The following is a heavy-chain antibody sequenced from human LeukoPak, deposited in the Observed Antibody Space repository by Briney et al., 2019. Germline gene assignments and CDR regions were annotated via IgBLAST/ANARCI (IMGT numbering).Heavy chain of an antibody. CDR2: ISGSGDAT. Sequence: GGSLRLSCAASGFTFTTYAMTWVRRAPGMRLEWVSAISGSGDATYYADSVKGRFTISRDNSENTVYLQVSSLRAEDTAVYYCARLSGTSGTASRVLHYWGQGALVTVSS. D-gene: IGHD1-1*01. J-gene: IGHJ4*02. V-gene: IGHV3-23*01. CDR1: GFTFTTYA. CDR3: ARLSGTSGTASRVLHY.